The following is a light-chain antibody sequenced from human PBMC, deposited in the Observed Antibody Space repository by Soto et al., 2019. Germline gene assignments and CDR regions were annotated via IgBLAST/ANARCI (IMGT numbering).Light chain of an antibody. V-gene: IGKV3-20*01. CDR1: QSVSSSY. J-gene: IGKJ4*01. CDR2: GAS. Sequence: EIVMTQSPGTLSLSPGERATLSCRASQSVSSSYLAWYQQKPGQAPRLLIYGASSRATGIPDRFSGSGSGTDFTLTISRLELEDFAVYYCQQYGSSPLTFGGGTKVDI. CDR3: QQYGSSPLT.